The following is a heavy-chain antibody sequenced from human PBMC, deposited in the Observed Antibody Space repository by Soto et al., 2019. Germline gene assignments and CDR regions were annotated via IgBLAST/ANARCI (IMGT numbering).Heavy chain of an antibody. J-gene: IGHJ3*02. CDR1: GFSLSTSGVG. CDR2: IYWDDDK. D-gene: IGHD3-16*01. CDR3: PHRLLGPDAFDI. V-gene: IGHV2-5*02. Sequence: QITLKESGPTLVKPTQTLTLTCTFSGFSLSTSGVGVGWIRQPPGKALEWLALIYWDDDKRYSPSLKSRLTIPKHTSKPQVVLTMTNMDPVDTATYYCPHRLLGPDAFDIWGQGTIVTVSS.